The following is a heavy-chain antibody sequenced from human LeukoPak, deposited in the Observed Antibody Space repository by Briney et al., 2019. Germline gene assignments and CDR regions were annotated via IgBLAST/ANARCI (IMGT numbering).Heavy chain of an antibody. V-gene: IGHV4-59*01. J-gene: IGHJ3*02. CDR3: ARESPLYDSSGYDCCEEAFDI. D-gene: IGHD3-22*01. CDR1: GGSISSYY. Sequence: SETLSLTCTVSGGSISSYYWSWIRQPPGKGLEWIGYIYYSGSTNYNPSLKSRVTISVDTSKNQFSLKLSSVTAADTAVYYCARESPLYDSSGYDCCEEAFDIWGQGTMVTVSS. CDR2: IYYSGST.